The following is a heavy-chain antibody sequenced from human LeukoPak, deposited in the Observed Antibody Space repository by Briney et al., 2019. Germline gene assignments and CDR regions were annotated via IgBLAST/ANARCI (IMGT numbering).Heavy chain of an antibody. J-gene: IGHJ4*02. CDR3: ARDGGNSYENDY. CDR1: GFTVSSNY. V-gene: IGHV3-11*04. CDR2: ISKAVGII. Sequence: GGSLRLSCAASGFTVSSNYMSWVRQAPGKGLEWVSYISKAVGIIYADSVKGRFTISRDNAKNSLYLQMDSLRAEDTAMYYCARDGGNSYENDYWGQGILVTVSS. D-gene: IGHD5-18*01.